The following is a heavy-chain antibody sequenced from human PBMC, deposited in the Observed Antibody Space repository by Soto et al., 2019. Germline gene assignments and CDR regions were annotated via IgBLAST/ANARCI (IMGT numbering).Heavy chain of an antibody. J-gene: IGHJ4*02. V-gene: IGHV4-39*01. CDR1: GGSISSGDYY. CDR3: ARLPSRHLVDY. CDR2: MFYGVST. Sequence: SETLSLTCTVSGGSISSGDYYWSWIRQPPGKGLEWIGSMFYGVSTYYTPSLKSRVTVSVDTSKNQFSLNLRSVTAADTAVYYCARLPSRHLVDYWGQGTLVTVSS. D-gene: IGHD3-3*02.